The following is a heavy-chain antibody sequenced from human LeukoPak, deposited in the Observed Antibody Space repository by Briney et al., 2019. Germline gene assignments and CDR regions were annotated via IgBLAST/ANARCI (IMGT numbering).Heavy chain of an antibody. Sequence: ASVKVSCKASGYTFTSYYMHWVRQAPGQGLEWMGIINPSGGSTSYAQKFQGRVTMTRDTSTSTVYMELGSLRSEDTAVYYCAREGAVLYGDPNYFDYWGQGTLVTVSS. CDR3: AREGAVLYGDPNYFDY. J-gene: IGHJ4*02. D-gene: IGHD4-17*01. CDR1: GYTFTSYY. V-gene: IGHV1-46*01. CDR2: INPSGGST.